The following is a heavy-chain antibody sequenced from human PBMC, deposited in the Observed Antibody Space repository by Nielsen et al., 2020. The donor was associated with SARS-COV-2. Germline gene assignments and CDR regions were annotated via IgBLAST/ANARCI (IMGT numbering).Heavy chain of an antibody. J-gene: IGHJ6*02. Sequence: GESLKISCAASGFTFSNFAMNWVRQAPGKGLEWVSTIGVSGGGTYYAHSLKGRFTISRDNSKNTLYLQMNSLGADDTAIYYCTRRVAGGTMDVWGQGTTVTVSS. V-gene: IGHV3-23*01. CDR2: IGVSGGGT. CDR3: TRRVAGGTMDV. D-gene: IGHD6-19*01. CDR1: GFTFSNFA.